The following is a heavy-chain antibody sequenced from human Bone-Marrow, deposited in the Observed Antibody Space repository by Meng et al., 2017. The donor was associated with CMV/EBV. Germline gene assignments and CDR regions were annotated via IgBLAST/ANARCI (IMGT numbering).Heavy chain of an antibody. V-gene: IGHV3-7*01. J-gene: IGHJ4*02. D-gene: IGHD3-3*01. CDR3: ARWIDYDLWSGNSYYFDY. CDR2: IKTDGSEK. Sequence: GESLKISCAASGFTFSRYWMSWVRQAPGRGLEWLANIKTDGSEKYSVASVRGRFTISRDNAKNSLSLQMTSLRVDDTAVYFCARWIDYDLWSGNSYYFDYWGPGTLVTVSS. CDR1: GFTFSRYW.